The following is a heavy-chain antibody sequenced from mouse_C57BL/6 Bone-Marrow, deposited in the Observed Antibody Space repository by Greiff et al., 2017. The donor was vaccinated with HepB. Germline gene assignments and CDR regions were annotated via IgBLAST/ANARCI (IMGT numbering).Heavy chain of an antibody. J-gene: IGHJ3*01. Sequence: EVKVVESGGGLVKPGGSLKLSCAASGFTFSSYAMSWVRQTPEKRLEWVATISDGGSYTYYPDNVKGRFTISRDNAKNNLYLQMSHLKSEDTAMYYCARNDYGSRGFAYWGQGTLVTVSA. CDR3: ARNDYGSRGFAY. CDR1: GFTFSSYA. CDR2: ISDGGSYT. D-gene: IGHD1-1*01. V-gene: IGHV5-4*03.